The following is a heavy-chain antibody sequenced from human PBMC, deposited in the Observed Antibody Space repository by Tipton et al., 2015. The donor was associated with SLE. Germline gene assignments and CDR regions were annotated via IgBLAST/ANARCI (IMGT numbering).Heavy chain of an antibody. CDR1: GYSFTNYW. CDR2: IDPSDSYT. D-gene: IGHD1-14*01. V-gene: IGHV5-10-1*01. Sequence: QLVQSGAEVKKPGESLRISCKGSGYSFTNYWITWVRQMPGKGLEWMGGIDPSDSYTSYSPSFEGHVTISADRSITPAYLQWSSLGASDTAVYYCARHPLTTVITGIDHWGQGTLVIVSS. CDR3: ARHPLTTVITGIDH. J-gene: IGHJ4*02.